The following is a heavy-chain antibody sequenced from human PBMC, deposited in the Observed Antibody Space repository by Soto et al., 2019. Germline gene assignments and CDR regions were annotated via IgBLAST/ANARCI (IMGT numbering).Heavy chain of an antibody. CDR1: GGSISDDTYY. D-gene: IGHD2-2*01. CDR3: ARLHCDSPNCVPLDP. CDR2: IYFSGTS. Sequence: QLQLQESGPGLVKPSETLSLTCTVSGGSISDDTYYWGWIRQPPGKGLEWIGSIYFSGTSSYNPSLKSRVTMFVDTSKKHLSLRLSSVTAADTAVYYCARLHCDSPNCVPLDPWGQGTLVIVSS. J-gene: IGHJ5*02. V-gene: IGHV4-39*02.